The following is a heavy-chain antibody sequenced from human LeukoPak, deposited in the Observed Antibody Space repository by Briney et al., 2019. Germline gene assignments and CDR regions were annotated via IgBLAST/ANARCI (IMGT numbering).Heavy chain of an antibody. Sequence: GGSLSLSCAASGFTVSSNYMSWVRQAPGKRLEWVSVIYSGGSTYYADSVKGRFTISRDNSKNTLYLQMNSLRAEDTAVYYCARDESGSYYNYWGQGTLVTVSS. CDR1: GFTVSSNY. CDR2: IYSGGST. J-gene: IGHJ4*02. CDR3: ARDESGSYYNY. D-gene: IGHD1-26*01. V-gene: IGHV3-66*02.